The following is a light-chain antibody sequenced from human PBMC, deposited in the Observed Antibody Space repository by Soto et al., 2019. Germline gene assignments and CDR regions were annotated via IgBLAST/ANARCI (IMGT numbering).Light chain of an antibody. Sequence: DIVLTQSPDSLAVSLGKRATINCKSSQSVLYSSDNKNYLAWYQQKPGQPPKVLIYWASTRQSGVPDRFSGSGYGTDFTLTISSLQAEDVAVYYCQQHYGTPWTFGQGTKVEIK. CDR2: WAS. J-gene: IGKJ1*01. CDR3: QQHYGTPWT. CDR1: QSVLYSSDNKNY. V-gene: IGKV4-1*01.